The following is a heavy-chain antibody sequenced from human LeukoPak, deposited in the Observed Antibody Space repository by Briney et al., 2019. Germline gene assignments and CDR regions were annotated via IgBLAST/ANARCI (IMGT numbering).Heavy chain of an antibody. V-gene: IGHV1-8*01. CDR1: GYTFTSYD. D-gene: IGHD3-3*01. CDR2: MNPNSGNT. Sequence: AASVKVSCKASGYTFTSYDINWVRQATGQGLEWMGWMNPNSGNTGYAQTFQGRVTMTRNTSISTAYMELSSLRSEDTPVYYCARGFTYYDFWSGYHDYCGQGTLGTASS. CDR3: ARGFTYYDFWSGYHDY. J-gene: IGHJ4*02.